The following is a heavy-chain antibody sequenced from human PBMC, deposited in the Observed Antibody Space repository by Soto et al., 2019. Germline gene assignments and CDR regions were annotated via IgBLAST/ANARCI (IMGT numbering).Heavy chain of an antibody. CDR1: GFTFEDYA. J-gene: IGHJ4*02. V-gene: IGHV3-9*01. CDR3: VKDIESSGYSPLDH. CDR2: IRWNSGGI. D-gene: IGHD3-22*01. Sequence: PGGSLRLSCTASGFTFEDYAMHWVRQAPGKGLEWVSGIRWNSGGIAYADSVKGRFTISRENAKKSLHLQMNSLRAEDTALYYCVKDIESSGYSPLDHWGQGVXVTVSS.